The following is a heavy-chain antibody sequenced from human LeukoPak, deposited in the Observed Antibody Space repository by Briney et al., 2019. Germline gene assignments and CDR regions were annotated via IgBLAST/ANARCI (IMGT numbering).Heavy chain of an antibody. CDR1: GGTFSSYA. Sequence: SVKVSCKASGGTFSSYAISWVRQAPGLGLEWMGGIIPIFGTANYAQKFQGRVTITADESTSTAYMELSSLRSEDTAVYYCARDRSYSSGWYYWGQGTLVTVSS. CDR2: IIPIFGTA. CDR3: ARDRSYSSGWYY. D-gene: IGHD6-19*01. V-gene: IGHV1-69*01. J-gene: IGHJ4*02.